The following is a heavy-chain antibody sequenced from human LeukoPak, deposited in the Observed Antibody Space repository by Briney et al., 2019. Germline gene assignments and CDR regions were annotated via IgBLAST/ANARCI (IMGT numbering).Heavy chain of an antibody. CDR3: ARLGEWYSSGFNWFDP. V-gene: IGHV4-39*01. Sequence: PSETLSLTCTVSGGSISSSSYYWGWIRQSPGKGLEWIGSIYYSGSTYYNPSLKSRVTISVDTSKNQFSLKLSSVTAADTAVYYCARLGEWYSSGFNWFDPWGQGTLVTVSS. CDR1: GGSISSSSYY. J-gene: IGHJ5*02. D-gene: IGHD6-19*01. CDR2: IYYSGST.